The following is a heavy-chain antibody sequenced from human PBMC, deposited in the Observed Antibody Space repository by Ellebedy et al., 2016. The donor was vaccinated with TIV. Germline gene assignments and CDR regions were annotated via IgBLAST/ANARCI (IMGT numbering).Heavy chain of an antibody. CDR3: ARDGAGRWDY. CDR1: GSSISSGYY. Sequence: MPGGSLRLSCSVSGSSISSGYYWGWLRQPPGRGLEWIGSMFHSGSTYYSPSPKSRVTISVDTSKNQLSLRLSAVTAAGTAVYYCARDGAGRWDYWGPGTLVTVSS. CDR2: MFHSGST. V-gene: IGHV4-38-2*02. D-gene: IGHD4-23*01. J-gene: IGHJ4*02.